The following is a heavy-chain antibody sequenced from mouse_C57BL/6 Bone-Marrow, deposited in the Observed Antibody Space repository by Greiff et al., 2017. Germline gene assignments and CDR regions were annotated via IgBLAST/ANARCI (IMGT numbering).Heavy chain of an antibody. D-gene: IGHD1-1*01. CDR3: AYYRWYYAMDY. CDR1: GYTFTSYG. Sequence: QVQLQQSGAELVRPGASVKLSCKASGYTFTSYGISWVKQRTGQGLEWIGEIYPRSGNTYYNEKFKGKATLTADKSSSTAYMELRSLTSEDSAVYFCAYYRWYYAMDYWGQGTSVTVSA. V-gene: IGHV1-81*01. CDR2: IYPRSGNT. J-gene: IGHJ4*01.